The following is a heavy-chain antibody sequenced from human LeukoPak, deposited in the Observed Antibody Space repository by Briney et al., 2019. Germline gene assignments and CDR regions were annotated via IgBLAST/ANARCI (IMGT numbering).Heavy chain of an antibody. J-gene: IGHJ4*02. CDR2: IKQDGSEK. D-gene: IGHD1-1*01. V-gene: IGHV3-7*01. CDR3: ARVTMDGYYFDY. Sequence: GGSLRLSCAASGFTSSSYWMSWVRQAPGKGLEWVANIKQDGSEKYYVDSVKGRFTISRDNAKNSLYLQMNSLRAEDTAVYYCARVTMDGYYFDYWGQGTLVTVSS. CDR1: GFTSSSYW.